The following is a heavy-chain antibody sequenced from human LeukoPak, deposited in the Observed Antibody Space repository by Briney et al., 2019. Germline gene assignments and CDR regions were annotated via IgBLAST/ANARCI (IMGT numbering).Heavy chain of an antibody. V-gene: IGHV4-39*01. CDR3: ARRLGKRVFYYFDY. Sequence: SETLSLTCTVSGGSISSSSYYRGWIRQPPGKGLEWIGSIYYSGSTYYNPSLKSRVTISVDTSKNQFSLKLSSVTAADTAVYYCARRLGKRVFYYFDYWGQGTLVTVSS. J-gene: IGHJ4*02. CDR2: IYYSGST. CDR1: GGSISSSSYY. D-gene: IGHD3-16*01.